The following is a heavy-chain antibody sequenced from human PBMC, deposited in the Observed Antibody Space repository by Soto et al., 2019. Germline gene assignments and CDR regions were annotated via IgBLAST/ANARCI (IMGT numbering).Heavy chain of an antibody. CDR2: ISYDGNNK. CDR3: AKDHLPTSITTPWFDP. CDR1: GFSFSSHG. D-gene: IGHD2-15*01. V-gene: IGHV3-30*18. J-gene: IGHJ5*02. Sequence: QVQLVGSGGGVVQPGRSLRLSCEASGFSFSSHGMHWVRQAPGKGLEWLAVISYDGNNKYYADSVKGRFSISRDNYKNTLYLQMHSLRAEDTAVYYCAKDHLPTSITTPWFDPWGQGTLVTVSS.